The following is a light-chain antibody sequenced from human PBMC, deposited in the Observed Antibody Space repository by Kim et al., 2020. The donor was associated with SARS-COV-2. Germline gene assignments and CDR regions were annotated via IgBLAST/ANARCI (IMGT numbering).Light chain of an antibody. CDR3: IQSTHWPYT. J-gene: IGKJ2*01. Sequence: SDSSSSRQSPVHSDTNTYLTWFQQRPGRSPRRLIFRVSNRDCGVPERFSGSVSGADFTLTISSVEVEDVGVYFCIQSTHWPYTLGQGTKLEI. V-gene: IGKV2-30*02. CDR2: RVS. CDR1: QSPVHSDTNTY.